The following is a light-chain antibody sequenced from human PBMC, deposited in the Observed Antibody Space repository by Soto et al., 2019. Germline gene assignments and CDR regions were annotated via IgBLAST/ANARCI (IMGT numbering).Light chain of an antibody. CDR3: QQYNTYSWT. J-gene: IGKJ1*01. CDR2: RTS. CDR1: QSISSN. V-gene: IGKV3-15*01. Sequence: EIVMTQSPATLSVSPGERATLSCRASQSISSNLAWYQQKPGQAPRLLMFRTSSRATGFPARFSGSGSGTEFNLTISSLQSEDFGVYYCQQYNTYSWTFGQGTKVEIK.